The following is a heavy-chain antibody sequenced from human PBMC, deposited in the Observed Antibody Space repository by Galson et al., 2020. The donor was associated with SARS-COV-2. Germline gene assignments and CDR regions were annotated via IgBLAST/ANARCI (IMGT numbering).Heavy chain of an antibody. V-gene: IGHV3-74*01. CDR2: INNDGSST. D-gene: IGHD6-6*01. J-gene: IGHJ4*02. CDR3: ARGMSFGFVAALDY. Sequence: GESLKISCAASGFTFSSYWMHWVRQPPGNGLVWVSRINNDGSSTSYADSVKGRFTISRDNAKNTLYLQMNSLRAEDTAVYYCARGMSFGFVAALDYWGQGTLVTVSS. CDR1: GFTFSSYW.